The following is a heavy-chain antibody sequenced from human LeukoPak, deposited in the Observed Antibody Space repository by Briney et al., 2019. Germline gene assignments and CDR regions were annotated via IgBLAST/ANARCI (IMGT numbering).Heavy chain of an antibody. J-gene: IGHJ6*02. V-gene: IGHV3-21*01. D-gene: IGHD2-15*01. CDR2: ISTSSTYI. Sequence: PGGSLRLSCAASGFTFNTYSMNWVRQAPGKGLEWVSSISTSSTYIYYADSVKGRFTISRDNAKNSLYLQMNSLRAEDTAVYYCARDRSRWSIAPDADVWGQGTTVTVSS. CDR3: ARDRSRWSIAPDADV. CDR1: GFTFNTYS.